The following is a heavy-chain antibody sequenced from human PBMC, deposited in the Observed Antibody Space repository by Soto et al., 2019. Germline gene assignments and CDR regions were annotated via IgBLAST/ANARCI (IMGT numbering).Heavy chain of an antibody. Sequence: ASVKVSCKASGGTFSSYAISWVRQAPGQGLEWMGGIIPIFGTANYAQKFQGRVTITADESTSTAYMELSSLRSEDTAVHYCARDRSRRDGLYGMDVWGQGTTVTVSS. CDR1: GGTFSSYA. J-gene: IGHJ6*02. CDR2: IIPIFGTA. CDR3: ARDRSRRDGLYGMDV. V-gene: IGHV1-69*13.